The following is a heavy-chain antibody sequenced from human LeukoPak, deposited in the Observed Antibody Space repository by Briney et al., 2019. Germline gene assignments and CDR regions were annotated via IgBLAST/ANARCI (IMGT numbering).Heavy chain of an antibody. J-gene: IGHJ4*02. CDR1: GFSCSSYW. Sequence: GGSLRPSCAASGFSCSSYWMSLVRQAPGKGLEWVAHINEDGSEKYYVDSVKGRFFISRDNAAKSLSLQMNRLRDADTAVYYCARVSVGAPAFDYWGQGNLVTVSS. CDR2: INEDGSEK. CDR3: ARVSVGAPAFDY. D-gene: IGHD1-26*01. V-gene: IGHV3-7*01.